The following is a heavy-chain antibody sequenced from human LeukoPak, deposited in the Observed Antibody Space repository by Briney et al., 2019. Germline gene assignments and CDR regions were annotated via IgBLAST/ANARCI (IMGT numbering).Heavy chain of an antibody. J-gene: IGHJ5*02. D-gene: IGHD3-16*02. CDR1: GYTFNTYG. Sequence: SVKVSCKASGYTFNTYGISWVRQAPGQGLEWMGGIIPIFGTANYAQKFQGRVTITADKSTTTDYMELSSLRSEDTAVYYCARDNSVGDIAWWFDPWGQGTLVTVSS. CDR3: ARDNSVGDIAWWFDP. V-gene: IGHV1-69*06. CDR2: IIPIFGTA.